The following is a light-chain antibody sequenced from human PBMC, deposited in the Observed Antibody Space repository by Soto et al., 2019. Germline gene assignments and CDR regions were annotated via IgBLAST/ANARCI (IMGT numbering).Light chain of an antibody. Sequence: EIVLTQYPGTLSLSAGERSGLSCSSVQSVSSSYLAWYQQKPGQAPRLLIYGASSRATGIPDRFSGSGSGTDFTLTISRLEPEDFAVYYCQQYGSSPPITFGQGTRLEIK. J-gene: IGKJ5*01. CDR2: GAS. CDR1: QSVSSSY. CDR3: QQYGSSPPIT. V-gene: IGKV3-20*01.